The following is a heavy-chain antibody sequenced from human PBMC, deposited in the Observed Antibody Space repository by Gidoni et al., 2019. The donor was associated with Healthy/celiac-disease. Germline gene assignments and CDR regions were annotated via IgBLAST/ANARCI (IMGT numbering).Heavy chain of an antibody. V-gene: IGHV3-30*18. Sequence: QVQLVESGGGVVQPGRSLRLSCAASGFTFSSYGMHWVRQAPGKGLEWVAVISYDGSNKDYADSVKGRFTISRDNSKNTLYLQMNSLRAEDTAVYYCAKARDIVVVVAAAEYYFDYWGQGTLVTVSS. CDR3: AKARDIVVVVAAAEYYFDY. J-gene: IGHJ4*02. CDR1: GFTFSSYG. CDR2: ISYDGSNK. D-gene: IGHD2-15*01.